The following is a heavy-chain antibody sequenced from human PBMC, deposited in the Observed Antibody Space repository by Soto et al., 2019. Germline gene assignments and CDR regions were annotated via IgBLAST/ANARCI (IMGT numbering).Heavy chain of an antibody. CDR3: AKDGILEWLLQYYYYYYYMDV. CDR1: GFTFSSYG. CDR2: ISYDGSNK. D-gene: IGHD3-3*01. Sequence: GGSLRLSCAASGFTFSSYGMHWVRQTPGKGLEWVAVISYDGSNKYYADSVKGRFTISRDNSKNTLYLQMNSLRAEDTAVYYCAKDGILEWLLQYYYYYYYMDVWGKGTTVTVSS. J-gene: IGHJ6*03. V-gene: IGHV3-30*18.